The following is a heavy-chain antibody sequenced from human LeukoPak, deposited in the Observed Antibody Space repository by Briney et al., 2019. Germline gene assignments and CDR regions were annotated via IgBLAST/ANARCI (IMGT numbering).Heavy chain of an antibody. V-gene: IGHV3-74*01. D-gene: IGHD3-22*01. J-gene: IGHJ5*02. CDR1: GFTFSSYW. CDR3: ARGYYDSSGYYYNNWFDP. CDR2: INSDGSST. Sequence: PGGSLRLSCAAPGFTFSSYWMHWVRQAPGKGLVWVSRINSDGSSTSYADSVKGRFTISRDNAKNTLYLQMNSLRAEDTAVYYCARGYYDSSGYYYNNWFDPWGQGTLVTVSS.